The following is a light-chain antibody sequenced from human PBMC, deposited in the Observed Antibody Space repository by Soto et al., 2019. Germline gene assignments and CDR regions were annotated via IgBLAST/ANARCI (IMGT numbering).Light chain of an antibody. J-gene: IGKJ4*01. Sequence: ERMRTQSAASLYPCARGIITTSSTDSQSNRSNLAWYQQRPGQTHRLLIFVASTRASGIQARFTGSGSGTEFTLTIRSLQSDDFAMYYCKQYNNSPLTFGGGTKVDIK. CDR3: KQYNNSPLT. CDR1: QSNRSN. CDR2: VAS. V-gene: IGKV3-15*01.